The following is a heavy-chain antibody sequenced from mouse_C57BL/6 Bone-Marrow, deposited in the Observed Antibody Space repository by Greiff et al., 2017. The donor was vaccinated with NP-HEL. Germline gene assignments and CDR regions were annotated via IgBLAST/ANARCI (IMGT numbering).Heavy chain of an antibody. CDR3: ARHEERYYGSSFYWYFDV. D-gene: IGHD1-1*01. J-gene: IGHJ1*03. Sequence: VQLQQSGAELVKPGASVKLSCKASGYTFTEYTIHWVKQRSGQGLEWIGWFYPGSGSIKYNEKFKDKATLTADKSSSTVYMELSRLTSEDSAVYFCARHEERYYGSSFYWYFDVWGTGTTVTVSS. CDR2: FYPGSGSI. V-gene: IGHV1-62-2*01. CDR1: GYTFTEYT.